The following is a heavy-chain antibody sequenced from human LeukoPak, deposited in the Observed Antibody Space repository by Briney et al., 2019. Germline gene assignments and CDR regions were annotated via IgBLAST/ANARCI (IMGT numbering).Heavy chain of an antibody. Sequence: GGSLRLSCAASGFTFSNAWMSWVRQAPGKGLEWVGRIKSKTDGGTTDYAAPVKGRFTISRDDSKNTLCLQMNSLKTEDTAVYYCTTATSTMIAPYFDYWGQGTLVTVSS. D-gene: IGHD3-22*01. CDR3: TTATSTMIAPYFDY. CDR1: GFTFSNAW. V-gene: IGHV3-15*01. J-gene: IGHJ4*02. CDR2: IKSKTDGGTT.